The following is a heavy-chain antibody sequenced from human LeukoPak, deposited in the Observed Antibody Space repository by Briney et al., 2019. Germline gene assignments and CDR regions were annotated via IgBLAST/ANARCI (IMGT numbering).Heavy chain of an antibody. Sequence: DSVKGRFTISRDVAKNSLYLQMNSLRAEDTAVYYCASQGYDYWGQGTLVTVSS. CDR3: ASQGYDY. J-gene: IGHJ4*02. V-gene: IGHV3-7*01. D-gene: IGHD2-15*01.